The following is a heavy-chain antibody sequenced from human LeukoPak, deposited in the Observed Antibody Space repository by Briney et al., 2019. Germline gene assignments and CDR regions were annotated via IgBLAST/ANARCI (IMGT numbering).Heavy chain of an antibody. D-gene: IGHD2-21*01. CDR1: GFSFEDYG. CDR2: INYIGDST. CDR3: AKHLRATNTYIFYGLDV. J-gene: IGHJ6*02. V-gene: IGHV3-9*01. Sequence: PGRSLRLSCAVSGFSFEDYGVHWVRQPPGKGLEWVSSINYIGDSTSYADSVKGRFTVSRDNAKNSLYLQMNSLRPEDTALYYCAKHLRATNTYIFYGLDVWGPGTTVTVSS.